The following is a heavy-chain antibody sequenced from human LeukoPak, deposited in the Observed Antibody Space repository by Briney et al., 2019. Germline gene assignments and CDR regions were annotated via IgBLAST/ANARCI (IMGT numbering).Heavy chain of an antibody. Sequence: PGGSLRLSCAASGFTFSNYWMTWVRQAPGKGLEWVANIKQDGSETYYVDSVKGRFTISRDNAKNSLYLQMSSLRAEDTAVYYCAKGTLGYCSGGSCYSGYWGQGTLVTVSS. V-gene: IGHV3-7*03. CDR2: IKQDGSET. CDR3: AKGTLGYCSGGSCYSGY. CDR1: GFTFSNYW. J-gene: IGHJ4*02. D-gene: IGHD2-15*01.